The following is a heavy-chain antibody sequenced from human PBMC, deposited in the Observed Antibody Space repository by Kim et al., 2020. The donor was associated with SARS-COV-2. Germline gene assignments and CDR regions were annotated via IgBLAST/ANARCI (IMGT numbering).Heavy chain of an antibody. J-gene: IGHJ4*02. V-gene: IGHV3-21*01. CDR3: ARDENVGDSSGYYFDY. CDR2: ISSSSSYI. Sequence: GGSLILSCAASGFTFSSYSMNWVRQAPGKGLEWVSSISSSSSYIYYADSVKGRFTISRDNAKNSLYLQMNSLRAEDTAVYYCARDENVGDSSGYYFDYWGQGTLVTVSS. CDR1: GFTFSSYS. D-gene: IGHD3-22*01.